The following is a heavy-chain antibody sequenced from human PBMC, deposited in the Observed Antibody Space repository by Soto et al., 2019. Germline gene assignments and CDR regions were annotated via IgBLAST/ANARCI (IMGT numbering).Heavy chain of an antibody. V-gene: IGHV1-18*01. Sequence: VASVKVSCKASGYTFTSYGISWVRQAPGQGLEWMGWISAYNGDTNYAQKLQGRVTMTTDTSTSTAYMELRSLRSDDTAVYYCARVPPQAVAGLGNAFDIWGQGTMVTVSS. CDR2: ISAYNGDT. J-gene: IGHJ3*02. D-gene: IGHD6-19*01. CDR1: GYTFTSYG. CDR3: ARVPPQAVAGLGNAFDI.